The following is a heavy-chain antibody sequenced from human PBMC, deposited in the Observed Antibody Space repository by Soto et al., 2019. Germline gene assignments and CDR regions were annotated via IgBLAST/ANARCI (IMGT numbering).Heavy chain of an antibody. Sequence: GGSLRLSCGVSGFTFSSYEMNWVRQAPGKGLEWVSYISSSGSTIYYADSVKGRFTISRDNAKNSLYLQMNSLRAEDTAVYYCARPYGSPQWIDYWGQGTLVTVSS. V-gene: IGHV3-48*03. CDR1: GFTFSSYE. CDR2: ISSSGSTI. J-gene: IGHJ4*02. CDR3: ARPYGSPQWIDY. D-gene: IGHD1-26*01.